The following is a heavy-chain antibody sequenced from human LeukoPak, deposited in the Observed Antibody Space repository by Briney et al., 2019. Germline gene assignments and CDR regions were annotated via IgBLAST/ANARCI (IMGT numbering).Heavy chain of an antibody. CDR3: ARDPGSYGDCAYYFDY. V-gene: IGHV3-30-3*01. Sequence: GGSLRLSCAASGFTFSSYAMHWARQAPGKGLEWVAVISYDGSNKYYADSVKGRFTISRDNSKNTLYLQMNSLRAEGTAVYYCARDPGSYGDCAYYFDYWGQGTLVTVSS. CDR1: GFTFSSYA. D-gene: IGHD4-17*01. CDR2: ISYDGSNK. J-gene: IGHJ4*02.